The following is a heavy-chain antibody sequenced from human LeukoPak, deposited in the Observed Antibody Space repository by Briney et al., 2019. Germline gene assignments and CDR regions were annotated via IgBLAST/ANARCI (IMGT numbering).Heavy chain of an antibody. J-gene: IGHJ6*03. V-gene: IGHV4-39*07. CDR2: IYYSGST. CDR3: ARAPVIAAAGGYYYYYMDV. D-gene: IGHD6-13*01. Sequence: SETLSLTCTVSGGSISSSSYYWGWIRQPPGKGLEWIGRIYYSGSTYYNPSLKSRVTISVDRSKNQFSLKLSSVTAADTAVYYCARAPVIAAAGGYYYYYMDVWGKGTTVTVSS. CDR1: GGSISSSSYY.